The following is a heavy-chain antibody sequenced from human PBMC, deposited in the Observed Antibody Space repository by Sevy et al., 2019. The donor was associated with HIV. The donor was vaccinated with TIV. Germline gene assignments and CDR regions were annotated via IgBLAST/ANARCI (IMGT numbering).Heavy chain of an antibody. CDR2: ISSSGSNI. D-gene: IGHD1-26*01. J-gene: IGHJ4*02. Sequence: GGSLRLSCAASGFTFSDYYMSWIRQAPGKGLEWVSYISSSGSNIYYADSVKGRFTIARDNAKNSLYLQMNSLRAEDTAVYYCARVGIVGAAAYWGQGTLVTVSS. V-gene: IGHV3-11*01. CDR1: GFTFSDYY. CDR3: ARVGIVGAAAY.